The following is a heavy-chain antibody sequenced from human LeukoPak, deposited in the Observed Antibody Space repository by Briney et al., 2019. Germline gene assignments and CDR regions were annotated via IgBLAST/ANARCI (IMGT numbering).Heavy chain of an antibody. Sequence: GRSLRLSCAVSGFTFDDYAMHWVRQVPGKGLEWVSGISWNSDTIDLADSVKGRFTISRDNAKNSLYLQMNRLRAEDTALYYCATNGGGDSGYGNFDYWGQGTLVTVSS. CDR2: ISWNSDTI. CDR1: GFTFDDYA. D-gene: IGHD5-12*01. V-gene: IGHV3-9*01. J-gene: IGHJ4*02. CDR3: ATNGGGDSGYGNFDY.